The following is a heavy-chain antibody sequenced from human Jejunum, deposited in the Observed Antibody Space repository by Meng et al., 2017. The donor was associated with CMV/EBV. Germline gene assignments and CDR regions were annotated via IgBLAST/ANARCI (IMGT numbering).Heavy chain of an antibody. V-gene: IGHV3-30*02. CDR1: TYG. D-gene: IGHD3-9*01. J-gene: IGHJ4*02. Sequence: TYGLLWVRQAPRKGLEWVAFIHHDADNKYYLDSVKGRFTISRDNSKNTLYLQMNSLRTEDTAVYYCAKDRGEPYYDILTGYSYFDYWGQGTLVTV. CDR2: IHHDADNK. CDR3: AKDRGEPYYDILTGYSYFDY.